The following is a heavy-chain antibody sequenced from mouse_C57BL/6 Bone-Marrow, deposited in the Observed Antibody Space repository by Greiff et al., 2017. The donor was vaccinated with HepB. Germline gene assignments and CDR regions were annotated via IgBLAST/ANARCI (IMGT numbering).Heavy chain of an antibody. V-gene: IGHV1-61*01. Sequence: VQLQQPGAELVRPGSSVKLSCKASGYTFTSYWMDWVKQRPGQGLEWIGNIYPSDSETHYNQKFKDKATLTVDKSSSTAYMQLSSLTSEDSAVYYCARKLYSYYFDYWGQGTTLTVSS. CDR1: GYTFTSYW. CDR2: IYPSDSET. CDR3: ARKLYSYYFDY. D-gene: IGHD2-12*01. J-gene: IGHJ2*01.